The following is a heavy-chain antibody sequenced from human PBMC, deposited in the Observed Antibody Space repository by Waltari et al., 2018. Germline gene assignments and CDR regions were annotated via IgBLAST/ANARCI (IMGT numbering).Heavy chain of an antibody. CDR1: GFTLGNYG. CDR3: AREYSRICFHALDG. Sequence: QVHVVESGGGVVQPGGSLRLSCAASGFTLGNYGMHWVRQAPGKGREGVEVIKNEGSIKNYEDSVKGRFTMSRENSKNTLYLEMKSLRAEDTAVYYCAREYSRICFHALDGWGQGTAVTVSS. J-gene: IGHJ6*02. D-gene: IGHD6-13*01. CDR2: IKNEGSIK. V-gene: IGHV3-33*01.